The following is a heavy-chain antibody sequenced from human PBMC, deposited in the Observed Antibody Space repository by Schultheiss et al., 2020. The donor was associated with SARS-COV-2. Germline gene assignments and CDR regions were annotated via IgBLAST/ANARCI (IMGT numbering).Heavy chain of an antibody. CDR3: VRTSGSYVLDY. D-gene: IGHD1-26*01. V-gene: IGHV4-59*08. CDR2: IYYSGST. J-gene: IGHJ4*02. CDR1: GGSISSYY. Sequence: SETLSLTCTVSGGSISSYYWSWIRQPPGKGLEWIGYIYYSGSTYYNPSLKSRVTISVDTSKNQFSLKLSSVTAADTAVYYCVRTSGSYVLDYWGQGTLVTVSS.